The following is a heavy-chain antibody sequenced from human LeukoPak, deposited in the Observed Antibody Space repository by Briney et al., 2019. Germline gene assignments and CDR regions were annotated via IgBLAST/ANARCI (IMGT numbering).Heavy chain of an antibody. CDR1: GYTLTELS. CDR2: FDPEDGET. D-gene: IGHD6-13*01. Sequence: ASVKVSCTVSGYTLTELSMHWVRQAPGKGLEWMGGFDPEDGETIYAQKFQGRVTMTEDTSTDTAYMELSSLRSEDTAVYYCATLTYSSSPGTSYYYYYMDVWGKGTTVTVSS. J-gene: IGHJ6*03. CDR3: ATLTYSSSPGTSYYYYYMDV. V-gene: IGHV1-24*01.